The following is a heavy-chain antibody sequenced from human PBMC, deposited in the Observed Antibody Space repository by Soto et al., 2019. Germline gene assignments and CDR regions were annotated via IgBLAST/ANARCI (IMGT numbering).Heavy chain of an antibody. CDR2: ISDNADIT. J-gene: IGHJ4*02. V-gene: IGHV3-23*01. CDR1: GFTFRNYA. D-gene: IGHD3-10*01. CDR3: AKKTPGNYPFGD. Sequence: EVQLLESGGGLVQPGGSLRLSCTASGFTFRNYAMTWVRQAPGKGLEWVSIISDNADITYYTDSVKGRFTISRDNSKNTLYLQMNSLRAEDTAVYYCAKKTPGNYPFGDWGQGTLVTVSA.